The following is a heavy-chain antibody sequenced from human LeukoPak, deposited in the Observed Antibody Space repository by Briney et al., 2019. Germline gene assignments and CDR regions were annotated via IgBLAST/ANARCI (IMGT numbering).Heavy chain of an antibody. CDR2: ISYDGGNK. CDR3: ASKYYDFWSGYYV. D-gene: IGHD3-3*01. J-gene: IGHJ4*02. CDR1: GLTFSSYA. V-gene: IGHV3-30-3*01. Sequence: GRSLRLSCAASGLTFSSYAMHWVRQAPGKGQDWVAVISYDGGNKYYADSVKGRFTISRDDSKNTLYLQMNSLRAEDTAVYYCASKYYDFWSGYYVWGQGTLVTVSS.